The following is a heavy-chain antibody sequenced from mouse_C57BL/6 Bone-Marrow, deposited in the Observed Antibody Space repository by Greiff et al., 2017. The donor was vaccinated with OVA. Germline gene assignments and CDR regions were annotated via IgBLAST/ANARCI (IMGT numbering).Heavy chain of an antibody. J-gene: IGHJ2*01. CDR1: GYTFTSYT. V-gene: IGHV1-4*01. CDR3: TRGDYGDY. Sequence: QVQLQQSGAELARPGASVKMSCKASGYTFTSYTIHWVKQRPGQGLEWIGNIDPTNDYTNYNQKFKGKATLTADKSSSTAYMQLSSLASEDSAVYYCTRGDYGDYWGQGNTLTVSA. CDR2: IDPTNDYT.